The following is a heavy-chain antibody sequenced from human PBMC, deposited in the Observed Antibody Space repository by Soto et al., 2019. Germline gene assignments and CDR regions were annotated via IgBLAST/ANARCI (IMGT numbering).Heavy chain of an antibody. V-gene: IGHV3-23*01. CDR3: AKVGVAGTYYYMDV. CDR1: GFTFSSYA. Sequence: GGSLRLSCAASGFTFSSYAMSWVRQAPGKGLKRVSAISGSGGSTYYADSVKGRFTISRDNSKNTLYLQMNSLRAEDTVVYYCAKVGVAGTYYYMDVWGKGTTVTVSS. CDR2: ISGSGGST. J-gene: IGHJ6*03. D-gene: IGHD6-19*01.